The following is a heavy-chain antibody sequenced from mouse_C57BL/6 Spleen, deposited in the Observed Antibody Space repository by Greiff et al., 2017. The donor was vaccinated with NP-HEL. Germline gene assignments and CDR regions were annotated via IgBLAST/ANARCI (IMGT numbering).Heavy chain of an antibody. J-gene: IGHJ2*01. CDR3: ARSGSTMSYFDY. V-gene: IGHV1-50*01. CDR2: IDPSDSYT. D-gene: IGHD2-4*01. CDR1: GYTFTSYW. Sequence: QVQLQQPGAELVKPGASVKLSCKASGYTFTSYWMQWVKQRPGQGLEWIGEIDPSDSYTNYNQKFKGKATLTVDTSSSTAYMQLSSLTSEDSAVYYCARSGSTMSYFDYWGQGTTLTVSS.